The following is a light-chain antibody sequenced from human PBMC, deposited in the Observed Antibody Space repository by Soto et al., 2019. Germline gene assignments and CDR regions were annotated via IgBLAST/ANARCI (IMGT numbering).Light chain of an antibody. CDR3: CSYAGSPYV. Sequence: QSVLTQPRSVSGSPGQSVTISCTGTSSDVGGYNFVSWYQQYPGKAPKLIIYDVYKRPSGVPDRFSGSKSGNTASLTISGLQAEDEADYYCCSYAGSPYVFGTGTKVTVL. V-gene: IGLV2-11*01. J-gene: IGLJ1*01. CDR1: SSDVGGYNF. CDR2: DVY.